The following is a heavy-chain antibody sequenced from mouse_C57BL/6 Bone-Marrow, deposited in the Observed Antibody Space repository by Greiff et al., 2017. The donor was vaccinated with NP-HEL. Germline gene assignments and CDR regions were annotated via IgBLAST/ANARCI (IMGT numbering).Heavy chain of an antibody. CDR2: ISNGGGST. D-gene: IGHD2-12*01. CDR1: GFTFSDYY. J-gene: IGHJ3*01. Sequence: EVQRVESGGGLVQPGGSLKLSCAASGFTFSDYYMYWVRQTPEKRLEWVAYISNGGGSTYYPDTVKGRFTISRDNAKNTLYLQMSRLKSEDTAMYYCARHYDDAYWGQGTLVTVSA. CDR3: ARHYDDAY. V-gene: IGHV5-12*01.